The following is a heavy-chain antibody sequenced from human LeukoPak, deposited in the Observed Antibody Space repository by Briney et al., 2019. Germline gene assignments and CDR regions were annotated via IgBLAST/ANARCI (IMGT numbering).Heavy chain of an antibody. V-gene: IGHV3-7*01. Sequence: PGGSLRLSCAAAGFRFSNYWMTWVRQAPEKGLEWLARIKTDGSETYYVDSVKGRFTISRDNAKSSLYLQMNSLRVEDTAVYHCVRFGPDPDMGLWGQGTTVTVS. D-gene: IGHD3-16*01. CDR3: VRFGPDPDMGL. CDR1: GFRFSNYW. CDR2: IKTDGSET. J-gene: IGHJ6*02.